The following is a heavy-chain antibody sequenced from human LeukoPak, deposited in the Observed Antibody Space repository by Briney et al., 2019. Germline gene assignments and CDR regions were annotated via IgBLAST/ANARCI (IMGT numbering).Heavy chain of an antibody. V-gene: IGHV1-2*02. CDR3: ARYALTENWGSLDY. CDR1: GYTFTGYY. D-gene: IGHD7-27*01. Sequence: EASVNVSCTASGYTFTGYYMHWVRQAPGQGLEWMGWINPNSGGTNYAQKFQGRVTMTRDTSISTAYMELSRLRSDDTAVYYCARYALTENWGSLDYWGQGTLVTVSS. J-gene: IGHJ4*02. CDR2: INPNSGGT.